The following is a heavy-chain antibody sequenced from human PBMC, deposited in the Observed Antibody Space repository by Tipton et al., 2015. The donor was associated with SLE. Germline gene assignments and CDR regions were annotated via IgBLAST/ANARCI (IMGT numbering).Heavy chain of an antibody. CDR1: GGSISSHY. CDR2: IYYSGGT. D-gene: IGHD3-10*01. J-gene: IGHJ2*01. Sequence: TLSLTCTVSGGSISSHYWSWIRQPPGKGLEGSGYIYYSGGTNYNPSRKSRGTISVDTSKNQFSLKLSSVTAADTAVYYCARGLKARYYGSGVIGGFDLWGRGTLVTVSS. CDR3: ARGLKARYYGSGVIGGFDL. V-gene: IGHV4-59*11.